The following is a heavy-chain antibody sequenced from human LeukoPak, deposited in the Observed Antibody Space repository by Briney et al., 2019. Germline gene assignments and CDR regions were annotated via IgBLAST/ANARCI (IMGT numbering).Heavy chain of an antibody. CDR1: GFTFRTYA. CDR3: PKVTYYYDSSGYYSPYYFDY. D-gene: IGHD3-22*01. Sequence: GGSLRLSCAASGFTFRTYAMSWVRQAPGKGLEWLSSIDGAGADIRYADSVKGRFTISRDNSNNTLYLHMTSLRAEDMAIYYCPKVTYYYDSSGYYSPYYFDYWGHGTLVTVSS. CDR2: IDGAGADI. V-gene: IGHV3-23*01. J-gene: IGHJ4*01.